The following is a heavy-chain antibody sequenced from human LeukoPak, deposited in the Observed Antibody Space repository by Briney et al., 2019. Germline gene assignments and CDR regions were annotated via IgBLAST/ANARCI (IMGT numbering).Heavy chain of an antibody. V-gene: IGHV3-20*04. CDR1: GFIIDDYG. D-gene: IGHD1-26*01. Sequence: GGSLRLSCAASGFIIDDYGMTWARQARGKGLECVSGLKWNGGSTVYADSVKGRFTISRDNAKNSLYPKMNSLRAEETALYYCARGRSYSGSYFDASDIWGQGTMVTVSS. J-gene: IGHJ3*02. CDR2: LKWNGGST. CDR3: ARGRSYSGSYFDASDI.